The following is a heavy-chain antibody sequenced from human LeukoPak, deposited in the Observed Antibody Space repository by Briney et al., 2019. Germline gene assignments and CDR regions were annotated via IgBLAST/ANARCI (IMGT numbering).Heavy chain of an antibody. V-gene: IGHV1-8*01. CDR2: MNPNNGGT. Sequence: GASVKVSCKTSGYTFTSYDINWVRQAPGQGLEWLGWMNPNNGGTGYAQTFQGRVTMTRDTSISTAYMEQRSLRSEDTAVYYCARNLAMTGDFDNWGQGTLVTVSS. D-gene: IGHD2-2*01. J-gene: IGHJ4*02. CDR1: GYTFTSYD. CDR3: ARNLAMTGDFDN.